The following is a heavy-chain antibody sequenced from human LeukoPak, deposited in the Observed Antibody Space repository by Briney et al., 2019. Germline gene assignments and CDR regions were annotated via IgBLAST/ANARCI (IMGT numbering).Heavy chain of an antibody. V-gene: IGHV3-48*03. CDR1: GLTFSSYE. CDR2: ISSSGTTI. J-gene: IGHJ4*02. D-gene: IGHD3-3*01. Sequence: QPGGSLRLSCTTSGLTFSSYEMSWVRHAPGKGLEWVSYISSSGTTIYNADSVKGRFTISRDNAKNSVYLQMNSLRAEDTAVYYCASRAIFGVVIMDYWRQRTLVTVSS. CDR3: ASRAIFGVVIMDY.